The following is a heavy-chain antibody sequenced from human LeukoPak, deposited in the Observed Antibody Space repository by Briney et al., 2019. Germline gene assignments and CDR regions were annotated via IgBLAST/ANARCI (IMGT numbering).Heavy chain of an antibody. CDR1: SGSISSYY. V-gene: IGHV4-59*12. J-gene: IGHJ6*03. CDR3: ARSDAPGYYYYYMDV. CDR2: IYYSGST. D-gene: IGHD1-14*01. Sequence: SETLSLTCTVSSGSISSYYWSWIRQPPGKGLEWIGYIYYSGSTNYNPSLKSRVTMSVDTSKNQFSLKLSSVTAADTAVYYCARSDAPGYYYYYMDVWGKGTTVTVSS.